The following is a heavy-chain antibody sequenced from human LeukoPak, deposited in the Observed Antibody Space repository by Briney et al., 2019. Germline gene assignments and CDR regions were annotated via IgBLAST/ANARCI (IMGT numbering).Heavy chain of an antibody. CDR2: ISAYNGNT. CDR1: GYTFTSYG. J-gene: IGHJ5*02. Sequence: ASVKVSCKASGYTFTSYGIGWVRQAPGQGLEWMGWISAYNGNTNYAQKLQGRVTMTTDTSTSTAYMELRSLRSDDTAVYYCARVGTTVVTPGSWFDPWGQGTLVTVSS. CDR3: ARVGTTVVTPGSWFDP. D-gene: IGHD4-23*01. V-gene: IGHV1-18*01.